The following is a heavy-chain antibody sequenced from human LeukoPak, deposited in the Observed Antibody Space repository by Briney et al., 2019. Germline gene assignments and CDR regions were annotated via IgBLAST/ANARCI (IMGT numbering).Heavy chain of an antibody. CDR1: GGPMSSSAYY. D-gene: IGHD6-19*01. V-gene: IGHV4-61*05. CDR3: ARLKPGIAVAGLVDS. Sequence: SETLSLTCSVSGGPMSSSAYYWGWIRQPPGKGLEWIGYIYYSGSTNYNPSLKSRVTISVDTSKNQFSLKLSSVTAADTAVYYCARLKPGIAVAGLVDSWGQGTLVTVSS. CDR2: IYYSGST. J-gene: IGHJ4*02.